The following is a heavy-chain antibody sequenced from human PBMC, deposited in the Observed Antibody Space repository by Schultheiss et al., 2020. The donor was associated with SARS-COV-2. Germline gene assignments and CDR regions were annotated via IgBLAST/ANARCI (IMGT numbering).Heavy chain of an antibody. CDR2: ISYDGSNK. CDR3: AREYCTNGVCPLEYYFDY. Sequence: GESLKISCAASGFTFSSYGMHWVRQAPGKGLEWVAVISYDGSNKYYADSVKGRFTISRDNSKNTLYLQMNSLRAEDTAVYYCAREYCTNGVCPLEYYFDYWGQGTLVTVSS. V-gene: IGHV3-30*03. CDR1: GFTFSSYG. J-gene: IGHJ4*02. D-gene: IGHD2-8*01.